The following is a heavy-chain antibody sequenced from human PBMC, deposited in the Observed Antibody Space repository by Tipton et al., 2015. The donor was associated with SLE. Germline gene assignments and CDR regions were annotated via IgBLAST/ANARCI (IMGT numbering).Heavy chain of an antibody. CDR3: ARGDSSGGLDY. D-gene: IGHD6-19*01. Sequence: LRLSCTVSGGSISSYYWSWIRQPPGKGLEWIGYIYYSGSTNYNPSLKSRVTISVDTSKNQFSLKLSSVTAADTAVYYCARGDSSGGLDYWGQGTLVTVSS. V-gene: IGHV4-59*12. CDR2: IYYSGST. J-gene: IGHJ4*02. CDR1: GGSISSYY.